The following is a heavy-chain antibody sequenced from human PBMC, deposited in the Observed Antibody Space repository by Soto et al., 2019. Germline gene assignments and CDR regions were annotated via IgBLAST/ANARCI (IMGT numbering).Heavy chain of an antibody. Sequence: EVQVVESGGGLVQPGGSLRLSCAASGFTFSNYWIHWVRQAPGKGLVWVSRINSDGTSTSYADSVKGRFTISRDNPKNTLYLQMNSLRVEDTAVYYCARAVRSGSYPYYYYGMDVWGQGTTVTVSS. D-gene: IGHD3-10*01. CDR1: GFTFSNYW. CDR3: ARAVRSGSYPYYYYGMDV. J-gene: IGHJ6*02. V-gene: IGHV3-74*01. CDR2: INSDGTST.